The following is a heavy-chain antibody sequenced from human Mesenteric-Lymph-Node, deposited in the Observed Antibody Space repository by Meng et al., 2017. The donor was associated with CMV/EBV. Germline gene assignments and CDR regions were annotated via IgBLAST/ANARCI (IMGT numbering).Heavy chain of an antibody. CDR1: GGSVSSGSYY. CDR2: INHGGIT. CDR3: ARDRRGYCSSTSCYRVFDY. V-gene: IGHV4-39*07. J-gene: IGHJ4*02. D-gene: IGHD2-2*01. Sequence: GSLRLSCTVSGGSVSSGSYYWTWIRQPPGKGLEWIGAINHGGITDYNPSLESRVTISVDTSKNQFSLRLTSVTAADAAVYYCARDRRGYCSSTSCYRVFDYWGQGTLVTVSS.